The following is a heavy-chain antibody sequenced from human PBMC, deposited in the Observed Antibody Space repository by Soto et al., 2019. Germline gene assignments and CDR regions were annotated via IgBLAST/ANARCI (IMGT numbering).Heavy chain of an antibody. V-gene: IGHV3-23*01. Sequence: PVGSLRLSCAASGFTFSSYAMSWVRQAPGKGLEWVSAISGSGGSTYYADSVKGRFTISRDNSKNTLYLQMNSLRAEDTAVYYCAKDRVLRYFDWLSQTYGMDVWGQGTTVTVSS. CDR1: GFTFSSYA. CDR3: AKDRVLRYFDWLSQTYGMDV. CDR2: ISGSGGST. D-gene: IGHD3-9*01. J-gene: IGHJ6*02.